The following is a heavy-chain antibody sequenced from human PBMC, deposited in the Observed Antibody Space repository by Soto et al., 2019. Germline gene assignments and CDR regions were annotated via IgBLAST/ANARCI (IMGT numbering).Heavy chain of an antibody. J-gene: IGHJ6*02. CDR3: ARDGGIAARRVNYYGMDV. D-gene: IGHD6-6*01. V-gene: IGHV3-30-3*01. CDR1: GFTFSSYA. CDR2: ISYDGSNK. Sequence: QVQLVESGGGVVQPGRSLRLSCAASGFTFSSYAMHWVRQAPGKGLEWVAVISYDGSNKYYADSVKGRFTISRDNSKNTQYLQMNSLRAEDTAVYYCARDGGIAARRVNYYGMDVWGQGTTVTVSS.